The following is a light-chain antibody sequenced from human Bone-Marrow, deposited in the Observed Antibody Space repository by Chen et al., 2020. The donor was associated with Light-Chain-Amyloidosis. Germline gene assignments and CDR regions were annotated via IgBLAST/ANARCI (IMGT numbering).Light chain of an antibody. CDR1: DLPTKY. CDR2: RDT. V-gene: IGLV3-25*03. CDR3: QSADSSGTYEVI. J-gene: IGLJ2*01. Sequence: SYDLTPPPSLSVSPGPTARITCSGDDLPTKYAYWYQQNPGQAPVLVIHRDTERPSGISERFSGSSSGTTATLTISGVQAEDEADYHCQSADSSGTYEVIFGGGTKLTVL.